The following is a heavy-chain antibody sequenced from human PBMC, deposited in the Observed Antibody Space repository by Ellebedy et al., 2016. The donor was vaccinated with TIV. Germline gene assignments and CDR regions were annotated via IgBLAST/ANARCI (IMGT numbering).Heavy chain of an antibody. Sequence: GSLRLSXTVSGDSVSSSNYYWGWIRQPPGKGLEWIGSIHYSGSTYYNPSLKSRVTISGDTSKSQFSLKLSSVTAADTAVYYCARTTAYGSGNYPFDYWGQGTLVTVSS. CDR2: IHYSGST. J-gene: IGHJ4*02. V-gene: IGHV4-39*01. CDR1: GDSVSSSNYY. D-gene: IGHD3-10*01. CDR3: ARTTAYGSGNYPFDY.